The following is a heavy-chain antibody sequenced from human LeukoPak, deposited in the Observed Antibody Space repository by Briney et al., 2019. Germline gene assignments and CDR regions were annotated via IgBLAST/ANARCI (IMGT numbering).Heavy chain of an antibody. D-gene: IGHD3-16*02. CDR3: ARSGYVWGSYRLDY. J-gene: IGHJ4*02. CDR2: INPNSGGT. V-gene: IGHV1-2*06. Sequence: GASVKVSCKASGYTFTGYYMHWVRQAPGQGLEWMGRINPNSGGTNYAQKFQGRVTMTRDTSISTAYMELSRLRSDVTAVYYCARSGYVWGSYRLDYWGQGTLVTVSS. CDR1: GYTFTGYY.